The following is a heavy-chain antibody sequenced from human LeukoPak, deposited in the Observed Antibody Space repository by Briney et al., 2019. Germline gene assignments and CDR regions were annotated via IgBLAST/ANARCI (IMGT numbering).Heavy chain of an antibody. D-gene: IGHD3-22*01. CDR1: GFTFSSYW. CDR3: TTTSGTYYYESSGYYASGQGLFDY. Sequence: PGGSLRLSCAASGFTFSSYWMSWVRQAPGKGLEWVANIKQDGSEKYYVDSVKGRFTISRDNAKNSLYLQMNSLRAEDTAVYYCTTTSGTYYYESSGYYASGQGLFDYWGQGTLVTVSS. V-gene: IGHV3-7*01. J-gene: IGHJ4*02. CDR2: IKQDGSEK.